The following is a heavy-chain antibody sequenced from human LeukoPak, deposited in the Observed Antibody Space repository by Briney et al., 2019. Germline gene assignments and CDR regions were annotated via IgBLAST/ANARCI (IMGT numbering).Heavy chain of an antibody. J-gene: IGHJ1*01. Sequence: GGSLRLSCAASGFTFSRYWMHWVRQAPGKGLVWVSRIKSDGNTNYADSVKGRFTISRDNAKNTVSLQMNSLGAEDTGVYFCARAPSEIGGYYPEYFRHWGQGTLVTVSS. V-gene: IGHV3-74*01. D-gene: IGHD3-22*01. CDR2: IKSDGNT. CDR3: ARAPSEIGGYYPEYFRH. CDR1: GFTFSRYW.